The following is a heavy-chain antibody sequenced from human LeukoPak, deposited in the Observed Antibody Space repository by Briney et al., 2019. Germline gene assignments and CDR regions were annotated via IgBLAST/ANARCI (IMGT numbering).Heavy chain of an antibody. J-gene: IGHJ6*03. Sequence: PSETLSLTCAVYGGSFSGYYWSWIRQPPGKGLEWIGEISHSGSTNYNPSLKSRVTISVDTSKNQFSLKLSSVTAADTAVYYCARGSAPRYYYYYYMDVWGKGTTVTVSS. D-gene: IGHD6-6*01. V-gene: IGHV4-34*01. CDR1: GGSFSGYY. CDR2: ISHSGST. CDR3: ARGSAPRYYYYYYMDV.